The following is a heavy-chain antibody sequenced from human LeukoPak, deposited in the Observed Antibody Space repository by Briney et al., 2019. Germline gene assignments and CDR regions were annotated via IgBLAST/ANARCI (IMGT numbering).Heavy chain of an antibody. D-gene: IGHD6-13*01. V-gene: IGHV3-74*01. CDR2: INTDGGST. CDR1: GFTFGSYW. J-gene: IGHJ4*02. CDR3: AKGSSNWLDHYYFDF. Sequence: GGSLRLSCAASGFTFGSYWMHWVRQAPGKGLVWVSRINTDGGSTTYADSVKGRFTISRDNSKNTLYLQMNSLRVEDTAVYYCAKGSSNWLDHYYFDFWGQGTLVTVSS.